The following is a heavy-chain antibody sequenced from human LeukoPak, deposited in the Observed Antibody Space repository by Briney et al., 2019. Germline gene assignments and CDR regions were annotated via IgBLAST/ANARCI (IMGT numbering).Heavy chain of an antibody. V-gene: IGHV3-53*01. D-gene: IGHD3-22*01. CDR2: IYSGGST. CDR1: GLTVSTNY. CDR3: ARPTDERRTTMTDAFDI. J-gene: IGHJ3*02. Sequence: GGSLRLSCAASGLTVSTNYMSWVRQAPGKGLERVSVIYSGGSTYYADSVKGRFTISRDNSKNTLYLQMNSLRAEDTAVYYCARPTDERRTTMTDAFDIWGQGTMVTVSS.